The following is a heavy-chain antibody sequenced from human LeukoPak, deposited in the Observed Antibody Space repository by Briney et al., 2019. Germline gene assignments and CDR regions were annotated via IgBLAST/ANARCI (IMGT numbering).Heavy chain of an antibody. CDR1: GFTFSSYS. J-gene: IGHJ3*02. CDR2: ISSSRSYI. D-gene: IGHD4-23*01. CDR3: ARVIMTTVDPDAFDI. V-gene: IGHV3-21*01. Sequence: GGSLRLSCAASGFTFSSYSMNWVRQAPGKGLEWVSSISSSRSYIYYADSVKGRFTISRDNAKNSLYLQMNSLRAEDTAVYYCARVIMTTVDPDAFDIWGQGTMVTVSS.